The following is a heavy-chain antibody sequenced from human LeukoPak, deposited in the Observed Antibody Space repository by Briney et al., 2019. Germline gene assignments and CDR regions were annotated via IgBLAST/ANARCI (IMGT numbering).Heavy chain of an antibody. CDR3: AKWGPYDILTGRVN. CDR2: IKPDESEK. Sequence: PGGSLRLSCAASGFTFSNYWMTWVRQAPGKGLEWVANIKPDESEKYYVGSVKGRFTISRDNAKNSLYLQMNSLRAEDSALYYCAKWGPYDILTGRVNWGQGTLVTVSS. CDR1: GFTFSNYW. V-gene: IGHV3-7*03. D-gene: IGHD3-9*01. J-gene: IGHJ4*02.